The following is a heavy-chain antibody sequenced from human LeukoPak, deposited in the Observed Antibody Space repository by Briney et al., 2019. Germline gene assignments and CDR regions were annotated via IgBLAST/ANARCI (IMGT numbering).Heavy chain of an antibody. Sequence: GGSLRLSCAASGFTFSSYSMNWVRQAPGKGLEWVSSISSSSSYIYYADSVKGRFTISRDNAKNSLYLQMNSLRAEGTAVYYCARSIAVAGTDDYWGQGTLVTVSS. CDR3: ARSIAVAGTDDY. J-gene: IGHJ4*02. CDR2: ISSSSSYI. V-gene: IGHV3-21*01. CDR1: GFTFSSYS. D-gene: IGHD6-19*01.